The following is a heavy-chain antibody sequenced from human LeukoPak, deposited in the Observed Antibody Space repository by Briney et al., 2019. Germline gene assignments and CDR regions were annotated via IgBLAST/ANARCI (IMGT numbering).Heavy chain of an antibody. CDR2: ISGRGDVT. CDR1: GITSNNYA. J-gene: IGHJ4*02. Sequence: GGSLRLSCTASGITSNNYAMSWVRQAPGKGLEWVSTISGRGDVTYYADSVKGRFTISRDNSKNTLFLQMNSLRAEDTAVYYCANTLLYSSGWDYWGQGTLVTVSS. CDR3: ANTLLYSSGWDY. V-gene: IGHV3-23*01. D-gene: IGHD6-19*01.